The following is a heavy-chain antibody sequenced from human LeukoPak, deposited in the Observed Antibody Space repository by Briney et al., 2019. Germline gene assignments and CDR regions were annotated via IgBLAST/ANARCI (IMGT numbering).Heavy chain of an antibody. CDR1: GYTFTSYY. CDR3: ARVKTMIIVVSLFDY. V-gene: IGHV1-46*01. CDR2: INPSGGST. D-gene: IGHD3-22*01. J-gene: IGHJ4*02. Sequence: ASVKVSCKASGYTFTSYYMHWVRQAPGQGLEWMGIINPSGGSTSYAQKFQGRVTMTRDTSTSTVYMELSRLRSDDTAVYYCARVKTMIIVVSLFDYWGQGTLVTVSS.